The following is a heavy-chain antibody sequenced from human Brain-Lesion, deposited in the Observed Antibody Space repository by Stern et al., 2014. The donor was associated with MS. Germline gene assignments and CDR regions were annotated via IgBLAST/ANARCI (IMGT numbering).Heavy chain of an antibody. D-gene: IGHD4-17*01. J-gene: IGHJ4*02. Sequence: VQLEESGGGVVQPGRSLRLSCAASGFTFSHHAMHWVRQAPGKGLEWVALISYDGSDKNDADSVKGRFTISRDNSRNTLYLQMNSLRVDDTAVYYCARGGAVTTSDYSLDYWGQGILVTVSS. CDR2: ISYDGSDK. CDR1: GFTFSHHA. V-gene: IGHV3-30*01. CDR3: ARGGAVTTSDYSLDY.